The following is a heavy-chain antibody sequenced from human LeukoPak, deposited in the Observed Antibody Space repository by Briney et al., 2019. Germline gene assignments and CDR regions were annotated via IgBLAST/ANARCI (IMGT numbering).Heavy chain of an antibody. V-gene: IGHV1-8*01. CDR3: AREAHYYDSSGYLDY. D-gene: IGHD3-22*01. CDR2: MNPNSGNT. CDR1: GYTFTSYD. Sequence: GASVKVSCKASGYTFTSYDINWVRQAPGQGLEWMGWMNPNSGNTGYAQTLQGRVTMTRATSISTAYMELSRLRSDDTAVYYCAREAHYYDSSGYLDYWGQGTLVTVSS. J-gene: IGHJ4*02.